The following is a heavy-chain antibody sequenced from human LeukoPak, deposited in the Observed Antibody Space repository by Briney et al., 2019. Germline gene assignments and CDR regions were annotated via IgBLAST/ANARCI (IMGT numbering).Heavy chain of an antibody. J-gene: IGHJ4*02. Sequence: PGRSLRLSCAASGFTFSSYGMHWVRQAPGKGLEWVAVISYDGSNKYYADSVKGRFTISRDNSKNTLYLQMNSLRVEDTAVYYCAQGYSSGWYPHWGQGSLVSVSS. CDR2: ISYDGSNK. CDR1: GFTFSSYG. D-gene: IGHD6-19*01. CDR3: AQGYSSGWYPH. V-gene: IGHV3-30*03.